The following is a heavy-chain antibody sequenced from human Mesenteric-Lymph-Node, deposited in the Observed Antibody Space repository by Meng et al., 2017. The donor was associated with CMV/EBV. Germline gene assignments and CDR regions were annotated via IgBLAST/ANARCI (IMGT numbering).Heavy chain of an antibody. CDR2: IYYSGST. J-gene: IGHJ4*02. V-gene: IGHV4-39*01. Sequence: SETLSLTCTVSGGSISTNGYYWGGIRQPPGKGLEWVGSIYYSGSTYYNPSVKSRVAMSVDTSKNQFSLELSSVTAADTGVYYCARLNGGHYGGNSRNYWGQGTLVTVSS. CDR3: ARLNGGHYGGNSRNY. D-gene: IGHD4-23*01. CDR1: GGSISTNGYY.